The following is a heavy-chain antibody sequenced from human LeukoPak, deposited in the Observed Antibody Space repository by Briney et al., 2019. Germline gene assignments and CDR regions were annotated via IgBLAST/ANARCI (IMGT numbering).Heavy chain of an antibody. CDR2: ISISGSTI. D-gene: IGHD2-2*02. V-gene: IGHV3-11*04. CDR1: GFTFSDYY. CDR3: ARASLGYCSSTSCYTSEDY. Sequence: GGSLRLSCAASGFTFSDYYRSWIRQAPGKGLEWVSYISISGSTIYYADSVKGRFTISRDNAKNSLYLQMNSLRAEDTAVYYCARASLGYCSSTSCYTSEDYWGQGTLVTLSS. J-gene: IGHJ4*02.